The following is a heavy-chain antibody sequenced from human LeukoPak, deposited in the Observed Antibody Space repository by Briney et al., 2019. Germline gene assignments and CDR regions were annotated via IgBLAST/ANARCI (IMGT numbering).Heavy chain of an antibody. CDR2: INHSGST. V-gene: IGHV4-34*01. J-gene: IGHJ6*04. CDR3: ARLRRGKVAGTMDV. CDR1: GGSFSGYY. D-gene: IGHD6-19*01. Sequence: SETLSLTCAVYGGSFSGYYWSWIRQPPGKGLEWIGEINHSGSTNYNPSLKSRVTISVDTSKNQFSLKLSSVTAADTAVYYCARLRRGKVAGTMDVWGKGTTVTVSS.